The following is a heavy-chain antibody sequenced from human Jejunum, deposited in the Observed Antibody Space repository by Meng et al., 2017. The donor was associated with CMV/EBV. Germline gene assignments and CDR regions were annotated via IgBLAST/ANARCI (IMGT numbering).Heavy chain of an antibody. CDR1: TFGDYA. J-gene: IGHJ4*02. Sequence: TFGDYAMNWVRQTPGKGLEWVSGISWNSANLGYADSVKGRFTTSRDNAKDSLYLQMDSLRPEDSAFYYCVKAVDYGDYIALRVDYWGQGTLVTVSS. CDR3: VKAVDYGDYIALRVDY. CDR2: ISWNSANL. V-gene: IGHV3-9*01. D-gene: IGHD4-17*01.